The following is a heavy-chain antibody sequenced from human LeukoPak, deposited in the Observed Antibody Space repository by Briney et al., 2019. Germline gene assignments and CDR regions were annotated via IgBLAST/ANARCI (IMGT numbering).Heavy chain of an antibody. CDR1: GYTFTGYY. J-gene: IGHJ4*02. CDR3: ARDQGHYYDSSGYYAFDY. D-gene: IGHD3-22*01. Sequence: SVKVSFKASGYTFTGYYMHWVRQAPGQGLGWMGWINPNSGGTNYAQKFQGRVTMTRDTSISTAYMELSRLRSDDTAVYYCARDQGHYYDSSGYYAFDYWGQGTLVTVSS. CDR2: INPNSGGT. V-gene: IGHV1-2*02.